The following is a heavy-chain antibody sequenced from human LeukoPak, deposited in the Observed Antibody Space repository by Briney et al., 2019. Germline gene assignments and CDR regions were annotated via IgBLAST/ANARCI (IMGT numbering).Heavy chain of an antibody. CDR1: GYTFTGYY. CDR3: ARDGALDY. Sequence: ASVKVSCKAVGYTFTGYYMHWVRQAPGQGLEWMGWINPNSGDTNYAQKFQGRVTITRDRSISTAYMELNSLRSDDTAVYYCARDGALDYWGQGTLVTVSS. V-gene: IGHV1-2*02. D-gene: IGHD4/OR15-4a*01. J-gene: IGHJ4*02. CDR2: INPNSGDT.